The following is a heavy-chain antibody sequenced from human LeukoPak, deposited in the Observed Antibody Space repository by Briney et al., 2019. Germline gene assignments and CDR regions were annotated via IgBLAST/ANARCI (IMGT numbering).Heavy chain of an antibody. CDR1: GFTFSSYA. CDR3: AKVGYYYGSGGYVGY. V-gene: IGHV3-23*01. D-gene: IGHD3-10*01. J-gene: IGHJ4*02. Sequence: GGSLRLSCAASGFTFSSYAMSWVRQAPGKGLEWVSAISGSGGSTYYADSVKGRFTISRDNSKNTLYLQMNSLRAEDTAVYYCAKVGYYYGSGGYVGYWGQGTLVTVSS. CDR2: ISGSGGST.